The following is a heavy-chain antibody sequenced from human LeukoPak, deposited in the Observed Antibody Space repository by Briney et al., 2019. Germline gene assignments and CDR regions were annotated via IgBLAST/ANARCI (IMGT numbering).Heavy chain of an antibody. CDR2: INSDGGTT. Sequence: GGSLRLSCAASGFTFSSYWMHWVRQPPGKGLVWVSRINSDGGTTSYADSVKGRFSISRDNAKNTLYLQMNSLRVEDTAVYYCARGRPHGNDYWGQGTLVTVSS. V-gene: IGHV3-74*01. D-gene: IGHD4-23*01. CDR3: ARGRPHGNDY. CDR1: GFTFSSYW. J-gene: IGHJ4*02.